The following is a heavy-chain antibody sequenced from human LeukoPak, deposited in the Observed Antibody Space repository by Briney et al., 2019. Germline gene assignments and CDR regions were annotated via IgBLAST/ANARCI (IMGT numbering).Heavy chain of an antibody. J-gene: IGHJ4*02. D-gene: IGHD5-18*01. CDR2: ISWNSGSI. Sequence: GGSLRLSCAASGFTFDDYAMHWVRQAPGKGLEWVSGISWNSGSIGYADSVKGRFTISRDNAKNTLYLQMNSLRAEDTAVYYCARGRGYSYDYWGQGTLVTVSS. V-gene: IGHV3-9*01. CDR1: GFTFDDYA. CDR3: ARGRGYSYDY.